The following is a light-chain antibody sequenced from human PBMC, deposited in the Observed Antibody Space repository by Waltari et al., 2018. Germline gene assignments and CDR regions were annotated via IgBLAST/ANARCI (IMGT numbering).Light chain of an antibody. V-gene: IGKV1-39*01. CDR3: QQSYTSHLS. CDR2: DAS. J-gene: IGKJ4*01. CDR1: QRITFH. Sequence: DIQMTQSPSFLSASVGDRVSISCRASQRITFHLNWYQQKPGKAPKLLISDASSLHRGVPSRFSGSGFGTDFTLTIDYLQPEDFAVYFCQQSYTSHLSFGGGTKVEVK.